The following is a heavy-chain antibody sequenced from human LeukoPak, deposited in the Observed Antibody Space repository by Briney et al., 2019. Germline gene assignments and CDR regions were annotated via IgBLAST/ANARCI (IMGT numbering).Heavy chain of an antibody. CDR2: IYPGYSDA. V-gene: IGHV5-51*01. D-gene: IGHD6-13*01. CDR3: VRFALTSSLDH. CDR1: GYKLTNNW. Sequence: GESLKISCKISGYKLTNNWIGWVRQVPGKGLERMGLIYPGYSDAKYSPSFQGQATLSVDASISTAYLQLSDLRASDTAIYYCVRFALTSSLDHWGQGTLVTVSS. J-gene: IGHJ5*02.